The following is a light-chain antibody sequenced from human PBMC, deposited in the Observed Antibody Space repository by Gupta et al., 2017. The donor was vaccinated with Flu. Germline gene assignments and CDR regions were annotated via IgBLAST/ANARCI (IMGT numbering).Light chain of an antibody. CDR1: SSNIGTHC. CDR2: YNY. Sequence: QSVLTQPPSVSAAPGQKVTISCSGSSSNIGTHCVSWYQQLPGTAPKLLIYYNYKRPSGIPDRFSGSKSGTSATLAITGLQAGDEADYYCATWDSSRSGLVFGGGTKLTVL. J-gene: IGLJ3*02. CDR3: ATWDSSRSGLV. V-gene: IGLV1-51*02.